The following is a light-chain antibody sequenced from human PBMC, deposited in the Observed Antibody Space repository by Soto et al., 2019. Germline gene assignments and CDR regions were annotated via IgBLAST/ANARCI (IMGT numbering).Light chain of an antibody. J-gene: IGKJ2*01. CDR2: GAS. Sequence: EIVMTHSPATLSVSPGDRATLSCRASQTVRDNLAWYQQKPGQAPRLLIYGASTRATGIPARFSGSGSGTDFPPTIASLQSEDFALDVCQQSNNPPYPFGQGTKLEIK. V-gene: IGKV3-15*01. CDR1: QTVRDN. CDR3: QQSNNPPYP.